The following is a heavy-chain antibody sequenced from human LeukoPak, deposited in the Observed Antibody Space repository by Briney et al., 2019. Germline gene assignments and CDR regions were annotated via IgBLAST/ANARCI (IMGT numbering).Heavy chain of an antibody. CDR3: ARGVVLLWFGESPYFDY. J-gene: IGHJ4*02. D-gene: IGHD3-10*01. CDR1: GGSISSYY. V-gene: IGHV4-59*01. Sequence: PSETLSLTCTVSGGSISSYYWSWIRQPPGKGLEWIGYIYYSGSTNYNPSPKSRVTISVDTSKNQFSLKLSSVTAADTAVYYCARGVVLLWFGESPYFDYWGQGTLVTVSS. CDR2: IYYSGST.